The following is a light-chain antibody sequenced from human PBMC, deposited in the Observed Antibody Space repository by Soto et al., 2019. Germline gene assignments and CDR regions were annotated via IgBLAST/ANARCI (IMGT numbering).Light chain of an antibody. CDR3: QQQGPSPI. J-gene: IGKJ4*01. CDR2: GAS. Sequence: EVVLTQSPGTLSLSPGERATLSCRASQAVSSILLAWYQQTPGQAPRLLIYGASSRATGIPDRFSGSGSGTAFTLTVSRLEPEDFAVYYCQQQGPSPIFGGGTKVEIK. V-gene: IGKV3-20*01. CDR1: QAVSSIL.